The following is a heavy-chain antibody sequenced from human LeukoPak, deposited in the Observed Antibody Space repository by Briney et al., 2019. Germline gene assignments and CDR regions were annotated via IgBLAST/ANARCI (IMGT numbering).Heavy chain of an antibody. V-gene: IGHV1-46*01. CDR2: INPSGGST. CDR1: GYTFTSYY. CDR3: ARVYSNYVGYYYMDV. J-gene: IGHJ6*03. D-gene: IGHD4-11*01. Sequence: ASVKVSCKASGYTFTSYYMHWVRQAPGQGLEWMGIINPSGGSTSYAQKFQGRVTMTRDMSTSTAYMELRSLRSDDTAVYYCARVYSNYVGYYYMDVWGKGTTVTVSS.